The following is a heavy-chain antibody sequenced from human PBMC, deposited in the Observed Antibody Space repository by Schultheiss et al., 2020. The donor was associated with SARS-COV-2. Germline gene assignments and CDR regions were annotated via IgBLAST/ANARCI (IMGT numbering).Heavy chain of an antibody. J-gene: IGHJ3*02. CDR2: IYPGDSDT. CDR3: AGTGAEGAFDI. V-gene: IGHV5-51*01. Sequence: GGSLRLSCKGSGYSFTSYWIGWVRQMPGKGLEWMGIIYPGDSDTRYSPSFQGQVTISADKSIRTAYLQWSSLKASDTAMYYCAGTGAEGAFDIWGQGTMVTVSS. CDR1: GYSFTSYW.